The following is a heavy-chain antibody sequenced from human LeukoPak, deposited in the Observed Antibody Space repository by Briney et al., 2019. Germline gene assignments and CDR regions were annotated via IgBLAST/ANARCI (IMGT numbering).Heavy chain of an antibody. J-gene: IGHJ2*01. Sequence: GGSLRLSCAASGFTFSSYSMNWVRQAPGKGLEWVSYISSSSSTIYYADSVKGRFTISRDNAKNSLYLQMNSLRAEDTAVYYCARDIRSGWYRVYPYWYFDLWGRGTLVSVSS. CDR3: ARDIRSGWYRVYPYWYFDL. CDR2: ISSSSSTI. V-gene: IGHV3-48*04. D-gene: IGHD6-19*01. CDR1: GFTFSSYS.